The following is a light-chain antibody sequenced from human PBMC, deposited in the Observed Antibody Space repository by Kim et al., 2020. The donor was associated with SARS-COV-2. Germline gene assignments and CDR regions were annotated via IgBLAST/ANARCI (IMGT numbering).Light chain of an antibody. CDR1: SSDVGHDKF. J-gene: IGLJ3*02. CDR3: SSYTTSSTWA. CDR2: DVS. V-gene: IGLV2-14*04. Sequence: GQSITISCTGTSSDVGHDKFVSWFQQHPGEAPKLMIYDVSKRPSGVSTRFSGSKSGNTASLTISGLLAEDEADYYCSSYTTSSTWAFGGGTQLTVL.